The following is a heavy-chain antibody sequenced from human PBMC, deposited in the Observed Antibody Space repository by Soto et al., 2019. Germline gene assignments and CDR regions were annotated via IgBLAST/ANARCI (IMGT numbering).Heavy chain of an antibody. CDR2: IYATGTT. D-gene: IGHD1-1*01. V-gene: IGHV4-4*07. Sequence: SETLSLTCTVSGASISCYYWSWIRKSAGKGLEWIGRIYATGTTDYNPSLKSRVMMSVDTSKKQFSLKLRSVTAADTAVYYCVRDGTKTLRDWFDPWGQGISVTVSS. J-gene: IGHJ5*02. CDR3: VRDGTKTLRDWFDP. CDR1: GASISCYY.